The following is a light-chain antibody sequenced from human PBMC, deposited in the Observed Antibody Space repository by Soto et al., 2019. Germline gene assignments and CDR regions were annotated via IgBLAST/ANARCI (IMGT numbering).Light chain of an antibody. CDR3: QQYGSSPLT. J-gene: IGKJ4*01. CDR2: GAS. V-gene: IGKV3-20*01. Sequence: EIVLTQSPGPLSLSPGERATLSCRASQSVSSSYLASYQQKPGQAPRLLTYGASSRATGIPDRFSGSGSGTDFTLTISRLEPEDFAVYYCQQYGSSPLTFGGGTKVEIK. CDR1: QSVSSSY.